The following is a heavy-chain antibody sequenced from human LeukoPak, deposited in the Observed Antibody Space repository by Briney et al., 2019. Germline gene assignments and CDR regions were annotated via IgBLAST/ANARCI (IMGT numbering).Heavy chain of an antibody. CDR2: IYYSGST. CDR3: ARVQTGTHFDY. CDR1: GGSISSYY. J-gene: IGHJ4*02. Sequence: SETLSLTCTVSGGSISSYYWSWIRQPPGKGLEWLGYIYYSGSTNYNPSLKSRVTISVDTSKNQFSLKLSSVTAADTAVYYCARVQTGTHFDYWGQGTLVTVSS. D-gene: IGHD1-7*01. V-gene: IGHV4-59*01.